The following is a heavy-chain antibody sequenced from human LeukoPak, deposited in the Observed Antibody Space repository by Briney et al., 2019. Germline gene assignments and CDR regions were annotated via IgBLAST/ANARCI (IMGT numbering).Heavy chain of an antibody. V-gene: IGHV1-2*06. CDR1: GYTFTGCY. CDR3: ARGTRITMVRGVITPSPY. D-gene: IGHD3-10*01. CDR2: INPNSGGT. J-gene: IGHJ4*02. Sequence: ASVKVSCKASGYTFTGCYMHWVRQAPGQGLEWMGRINPNSGGTNYAQKSQGRVTMTRDTSISTAYMELSRLRSDDTAVYYCARGTRITMVRGVITPSPYWGQGTLVTVSS.